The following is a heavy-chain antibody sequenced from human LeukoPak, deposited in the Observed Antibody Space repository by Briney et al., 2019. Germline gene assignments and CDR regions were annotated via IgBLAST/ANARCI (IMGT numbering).Heavy chain of an antibody. CDR2: IWHDGSDI. Sequence: GGSLRLSCAASGFMFSSSVMHWVRQAPGKGLEWVALIWHDGSDIYYADPVKGRFTISRDNSKNTLSLQMHSLRTEDTAMYYCVKDHLVRGVMASWSQGTLVSVS. V-gene: IGHV3-33*03. CDR1: GFMFSSSV. J-gene: IGHJ5*02. CDR3: VKDHLVRGVMAS. D-gene: IGHD3-10*01.